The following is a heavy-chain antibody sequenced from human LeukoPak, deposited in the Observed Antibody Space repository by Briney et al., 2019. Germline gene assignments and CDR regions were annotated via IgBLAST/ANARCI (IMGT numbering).Heavy chain of an antibody. V-gene: IGHV1-18*01. CDR3: ARDWAYCGGDCYSDY. CDR1: GYTFTSYG. D-gene: IGHD2-21*01. J-gene: IGHJ4*02. Sequence: GASVKVSCKASGYTFTSYGISWVRQAPGQGLEWMGWISAYNGNTNYAQKLQGRVTMTTDTSTSTAYMKLRSLRSDDTAVYYCARDWAYCGGDCYSDYWGQGTLVTVSS. CDR2: ISAYNGNT.